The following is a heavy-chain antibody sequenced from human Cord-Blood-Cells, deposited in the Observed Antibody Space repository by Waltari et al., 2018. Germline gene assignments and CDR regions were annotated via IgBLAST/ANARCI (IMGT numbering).Heavy chain of an antibody. J-gene: IGHJ5*02. CDR3: ARGAFFEEQLVGYPRRYNWFDP. D-gene: IGHD6-13*01. CDR2: HGGST. Sequence: HGGSTNYNPSLKSRVTISVDTSKNQFSLKLSSVTAADTAVYYCARGAFFEEQLVGYPRRYNWFDPWGQGTLVTVSS. V-gene: IGHV4-34*01.